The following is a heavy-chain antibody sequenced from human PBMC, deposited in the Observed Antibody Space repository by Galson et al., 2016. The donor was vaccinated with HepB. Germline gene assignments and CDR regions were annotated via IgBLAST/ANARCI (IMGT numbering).Heavy chain of an antibody. Sequence: SLRLSCEASGFTFSSYDMSWVRQAPGKGLEWVSAISGSGGNTYYADSVKGRFIISRDTSKSTAYLQMNSLRAEDTAVYYCARCDLESATGDLWGQGTLVTVSS. J-gene: IGHJ5*02. CDR1: GFTFSSYD. D-gene: IGHD2-15*01. V-gene: IGHV3-23*01. CDR3: ARCDLESATGDL. CDR2: ISGSGGNT.